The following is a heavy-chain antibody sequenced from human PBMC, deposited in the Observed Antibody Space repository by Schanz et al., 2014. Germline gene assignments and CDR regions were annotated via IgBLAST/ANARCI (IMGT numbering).Heavy chain of an antibody. Sequence: QVQLQQWGAGLLKPSETLSLTCAVYGGSFSGYYWSWIRQPPGKGLEWIGEINHSGSTNYNPSLKSRVTISVDTSKNQFSRKLSSGTAADTAVYYCARGYGMDVWGQGTTVTVSS. V-gene: IGHV4-34*01. J-gene: IGHJ6*02. CDR2: INHSGST. CDR1: GGSFSGYY. CDR3: ARGYGMDV.